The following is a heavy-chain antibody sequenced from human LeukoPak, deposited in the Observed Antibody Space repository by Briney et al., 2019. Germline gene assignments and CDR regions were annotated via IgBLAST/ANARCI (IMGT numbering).Heavy chain of an antibody. CDR2: IIPIFGTA. CDR1: GGTFSSYA. J-gene: IGHJ4*02. Sequence: ASVKVSCKASGGTFSSYAISWVRQAPGQGLEWMGGIIPIFGTANYAQKFQGRVTITTDESTSTAYMELSSLRSEDTAVYYCASPSIVAATGFDYWGQGTLVTVSS. D-gene: IGHD1-26*01. V-gene: IGHV1-69*05. CDR3: ASPSIVAATGFDY.